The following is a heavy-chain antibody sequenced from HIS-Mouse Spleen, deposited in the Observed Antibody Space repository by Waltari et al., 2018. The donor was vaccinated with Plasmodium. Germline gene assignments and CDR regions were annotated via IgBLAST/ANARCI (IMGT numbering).Heavy chain of an antibody. Sequence: QLQLQESGPGLVKPSETLSLTCTVSGGSITSSSYYWGWIRQPPGKGLEWIGSIYYSGSTYYNPSLKSRVTISVDTSKNQFSLKLSSVTAADTAVYYCASSAWGAHRWDYFDYWGQGTLVTVSS. D-gene: IGHD1-26*01. CDR2: IYYSGST. V-gene: IGHV4-39*01. CDR3: ASSAWGAHRWDYFDY. J-gene: IGHJ4*02. CDR1: GGSITSSSYY.